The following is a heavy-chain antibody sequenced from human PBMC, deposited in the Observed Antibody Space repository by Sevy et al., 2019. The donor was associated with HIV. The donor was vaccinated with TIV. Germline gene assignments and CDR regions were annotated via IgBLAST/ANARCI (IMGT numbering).Heavy chain of an antibody. V-gene: IGHV5-51*01. D-gene: IGHD3-10*01. CDR3: ARLHYYGSGSYYNGDLGFDY. CDR1: GYSFTSYW. CDR2: IYPGDSDT. Sequence: GESLKISCKGSGYSFTSYWIGWVRQMPGKGLEWMGIIYPGDSDTRYSPSFQGQVTISADKSISTAYLQWSSRKASDTAMYYCARLHYYGSGSYYNGDLGFDYWGQGTLVTVSS. J-gene: IGHJ4*02.